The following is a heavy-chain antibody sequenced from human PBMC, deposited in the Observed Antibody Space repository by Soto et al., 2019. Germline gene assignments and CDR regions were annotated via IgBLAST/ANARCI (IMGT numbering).Heavy chain of an antibody. D-gene: IGHD4-17*01. CDR3: ARFPTVGDAFDI. CDR1: GGTFSSYA. Sequence: GASVKVSCKASGGTFSSYAISWVRQAPGQGLGWMGGIIPIFGAANYAQKFQGRVTITADESTSTAYMELSSLRSEDTAVYYCARFPTVGDAFDIWGQGTMVTVSS. J-gene: IGHJ3*02. CDR2: IIPIFGAA. V-gene: IGHV1-69*13.